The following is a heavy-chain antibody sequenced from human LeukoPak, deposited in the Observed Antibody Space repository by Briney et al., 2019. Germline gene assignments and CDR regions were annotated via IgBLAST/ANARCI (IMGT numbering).Heavy chain of an antibody. J-gene: IGHJ4*02. CDR2: INHSGSP. CDR1: GGSFSGYY. V-gene: IGHV4-34*01. Sequence: SETLSLTCAVYGGSFSGYYWSWIRQPPGKGLEWIGEINHSGSPNYNPSLKSRVTISVDTSKNRFSLKLSSVTAAATAVYYCARFRVVFSPRYGDYQGVYWGQGTLVTVSS. CDR3: ARFRVVFSPRYGDYQGVY. D-gene: IGHD4-17*01.